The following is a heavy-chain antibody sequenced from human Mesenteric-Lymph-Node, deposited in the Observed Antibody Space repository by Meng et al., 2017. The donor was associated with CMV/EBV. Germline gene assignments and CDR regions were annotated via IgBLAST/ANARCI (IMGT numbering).Heavy chain of an antibody. J-gene: IGHJ4*02. D-gene: IGHD5-12*01. V-gene: IGHV3-74*01. CDR3: VRTNSGYAY. CDR1: GFTFRNYW. CDR2: INGAGSST. Sequence: LSFAASGFTFRNYWMHCVRQAPGKGLVWVSRINGAGSSTTYADSVKGRFTISRDNAKNTLYLQMNSLRAEDTAVYYCVRTNSGYAYWGQGTLVTVSS.